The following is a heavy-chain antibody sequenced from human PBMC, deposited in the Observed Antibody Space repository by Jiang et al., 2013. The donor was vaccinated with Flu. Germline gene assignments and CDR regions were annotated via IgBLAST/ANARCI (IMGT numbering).Heavy chain of an antibody. CDR2: INPSGGST. CDR1: GYTFTSYY. D-gene: IGHD1-26*01. V-gene: IGHV1-46*01. CDR3: ARDGQVGATTVVGY. J-gene: IGHJ4*02. Sequence: KASGYTFTSYYMHWVRQAPGQGLEWMGIINPSGGSTNYAQKFQGRVTMTRDTSTSTVYMELSSLRSEDTAVYYCARDGQVGATTVVGYWGQGTLVTVSS.